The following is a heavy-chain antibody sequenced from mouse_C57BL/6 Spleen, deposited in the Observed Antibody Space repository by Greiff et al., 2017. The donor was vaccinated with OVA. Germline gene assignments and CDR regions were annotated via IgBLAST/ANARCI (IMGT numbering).Heavy chain of an antibody. CDR2: IHPNSGST. J-gene: IGHJ3*01. CDR1: GYTFTSYW. Sequence: QVQLQQPGAELVKPGASVKLSCKASGYTFTSYWMHWVKQRPGQGLKWIGMIHPNSGSTNYNEKFKSKATLTVDKSSSTAYMQLSSLTSEDSAVYYCARCGLGETWFAYWGQGTLVTVSA. CDR3: ARCGLGETWFAY. D-gene: IGHD2-13*01. V-gene: IGHV1-64*01.